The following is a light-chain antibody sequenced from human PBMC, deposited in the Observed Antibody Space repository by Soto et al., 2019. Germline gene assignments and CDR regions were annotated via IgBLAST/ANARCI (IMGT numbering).Light chain of an antibody. CDR3: ISYTSSSTHV. V-gene: IGLV2-14*03. J-gene: IGLJ1*01. CDR2: DVT. CDR1: SSDVGGYNF. Sequence: QSVLTQPASVSGSPGQSITISCTGTSSDVGGYNFVSWYQQHPGKVPKLLIYDVTSRPSGVSDRFSGSKSGNTASLTISGLQTYDEGDYYCISYTSSSTHVFGSGTKLTVL.